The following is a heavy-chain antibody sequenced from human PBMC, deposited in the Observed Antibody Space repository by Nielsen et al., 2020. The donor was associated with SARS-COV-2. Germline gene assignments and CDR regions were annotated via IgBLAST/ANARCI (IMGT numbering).Heavy chain of an antibody. Sequence: SETLSLTCTVSGGSISSGDYYWSWIRQPPGKGLEWIGYIYYSGSTYYNPSLKSRVTISVDTSKNQFSLKLSSVTAADTALYYCARERVGGITIFGVVTRSGMDVWGQGTTVTVSS. CDR3: ARERVGGITIFGVVTRSGMDV. CDR2: IYYSGST. CDR1: GGSISSGDYY. J-gene: IGHJ6*02. D-gene: IGHD3-3*01. V-gene: IGHV4-30-4*01.